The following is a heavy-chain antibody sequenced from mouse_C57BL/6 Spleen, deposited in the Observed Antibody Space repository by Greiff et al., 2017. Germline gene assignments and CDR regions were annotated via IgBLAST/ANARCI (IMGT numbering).Heavy chain of an antibody. D-gene: IGHD6-5*01. CDR2: LHPNSGST. CDR1: GYTFTSYW. CDR3: ARVGYEDVAWFAY. J-gene: IGHJ3*01. V-gene: IGHV1-64*01. Sequence: VQLQQSGAELVKPGASVKLSCKASGYTFTSYWMHWVKQWPGQGLEWIGLLHPNSGSTNYNEKFKSKATQTVDKASRTAYMQLSSLTSEDSAVYYVARVGYEDVAWFAYWGQGTLVTVSA.